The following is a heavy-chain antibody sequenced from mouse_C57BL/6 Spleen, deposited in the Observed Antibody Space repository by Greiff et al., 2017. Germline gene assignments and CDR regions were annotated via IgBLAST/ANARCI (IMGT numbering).Heavy chain of an antibody. CDR3: ARGGWEEDY. D-gene: IGHD3-3*01. Sequence: VQLQQSGPELVKPGASVKISCKASGYTFTDYYMNWVKQSHGKSLEWIGDINPNNGGTSYNQKFKGKATLTVDKSSSTAYMELRSLTSEDSAVYYCARGGWEEDYWGQGTTLTVSS. J-gene: IGHJ2*01. CDR1: GYTFTDYY. V-gene: IGHV1-26*01. CDR2: INPNNGGT.